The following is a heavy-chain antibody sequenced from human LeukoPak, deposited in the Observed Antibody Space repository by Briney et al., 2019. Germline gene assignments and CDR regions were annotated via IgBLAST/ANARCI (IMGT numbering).Heavy chain of an antibody. D-gene: IGHD6-19*01. V-gene: IGHV3-21*01. CDR1: GFNFSSYS. J-gene: IGHJ4*02. Sequence: GSLRLPCAASGFNFSSYSMNWVRQAPGKGVGGVSSISSSSSYIYYADSVKGRFTIYRDNAKNSLYLQMNSLRAEDTAVYDCARDLSSGWYPGYFDYWGQGTLVTVSS. CDR2: ISSSSSYI. CDR3: ARDLSSGWYPGYFDY.